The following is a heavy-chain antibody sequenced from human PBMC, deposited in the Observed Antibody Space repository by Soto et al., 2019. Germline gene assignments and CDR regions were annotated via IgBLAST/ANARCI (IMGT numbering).Heavy chain of an antibody. CDR3: ARDGRVVVVAATPSYYYGMDV. Sequence: ASVKVSCKASGYTFTSYGISWVRQAPGQGLEWMGWISAYNGNTNYAQKLQGRVTMTTDTSTSTAYMELRSLRSGDTAVYYCARDGRVVVVAATPSYYYGMDVWGQGTKVTVSS. D-gene: IGHD2-15*01. J-gene: IGHJ6*02. V-gene: IGHV1-18*01. CDR2: ISAYNGNT. CDR1: GYTFTSYG.